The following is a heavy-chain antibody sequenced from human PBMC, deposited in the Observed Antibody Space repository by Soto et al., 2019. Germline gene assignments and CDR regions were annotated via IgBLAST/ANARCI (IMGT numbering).Heavy chain of an antibody. V-gene: IGHV3-23*01. CDR1: EFTFTAYA. J-gene: IGHJ4*02. CDR3: AKEAPYSSG. Sequence: EVQLLESGGGWVRPGGSLRLPCEASEFTFTAYALAWVGQAQGKGLEWVSAIVGSGGSTYYADSVKGRFTISRDNSKNTLYLQMNSLRAEDTAVYYCAKEAPYSSGWGQGTLVTVSS. D-gene: IGHD6-19*01. CDR2: IVGSGGST.